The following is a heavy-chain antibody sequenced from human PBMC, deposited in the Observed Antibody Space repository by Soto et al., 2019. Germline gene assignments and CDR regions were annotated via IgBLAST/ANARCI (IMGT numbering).Heavy chain of an antibody. CDR1: GGSISSSSYY. CDR3: ARVGYCSGGSCYSIGSWFDP. Sequence: SETLSLTCTVSGGSISSSSYYWGWIRQPPGKGLEWIGSIYYSGSTNYNPSLKSRVTISVDTSKNQFSLKLSSVTAADTAVYYCARVGYCSGGSCYSIGSWFDPWGQGTLVTVSS. V-gene: IGHV4-39*07. J-gene: IGHJ5*02. D-gene: IGHD2-15*01. CDR2: IYYSGST.